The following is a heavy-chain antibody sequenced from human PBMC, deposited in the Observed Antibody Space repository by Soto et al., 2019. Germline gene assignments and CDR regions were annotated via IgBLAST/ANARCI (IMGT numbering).Heavy chain of an antibody. Sequence: GASVKVSCKTSGYTFTGYFIHWVRQAPGQGLEWMAYINPNSGATKYAQKFQGRVTLTRDTSINTAYMEMSMLTSNDTAVYYCARGGGTVLASLRWGQGTLVTVSS. V-gene: IGHV1-2*02. D-gene: IGHD3-10*01. J-gene: IGHJ4*02. CDR3: ARGGGTVLASLR. CDR2: INPNSGAT. CDR1: GYTFTGYF.